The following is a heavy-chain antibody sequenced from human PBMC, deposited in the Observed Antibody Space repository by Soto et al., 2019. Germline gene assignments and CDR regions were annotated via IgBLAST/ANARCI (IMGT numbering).Heavy chain of an antibody. Sequence: QVQLEQSGPEVKKPGSSVKVSCKASGGTFSTSAISWVRQAPGQGLEWMGGIMPIFRTPDYAQKFQGRVTVTADESTSTAYMELSGLRSDDTAVYYWARDKDRPQLGGNYYYILDVWGQGTTITVSS. CDR1: GGTFSTSA. J-gene: IGHJ6*02. CDR3: ARDKDRPQLGGNYYYILDV. D-gene: IGHD3-3*02. CDR2: IMPIFRTP. V-gene: IGHV1-69*12.